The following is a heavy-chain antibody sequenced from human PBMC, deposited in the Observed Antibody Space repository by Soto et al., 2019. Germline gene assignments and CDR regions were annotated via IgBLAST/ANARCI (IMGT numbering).Heavy chain of an antibody. V-gene: IGHV2-70*04. CDR3: ARTRTYCTNGVCYFRFDY. J-gene: IGHJ4*02. CDR1: GFSLSTSGMR. D-gene: IGHD2-8*01. CDR2: IDWDDDK. Sequence: GSGPTLVNPTQTLTLTCTFSGFSLSTSGMRVSWIRQPPGKALEWLARIDWDDDKFYSTSLKTRLTISKDTSKNQVVLTMTNMDPVDTATYYCARTRTYCTNGVCYFRFDYWGQGTLVTVSS.